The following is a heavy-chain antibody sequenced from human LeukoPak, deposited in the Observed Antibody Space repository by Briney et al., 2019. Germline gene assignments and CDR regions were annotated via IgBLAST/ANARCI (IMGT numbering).Heavy chain of an antibody. CDR1: GYTFTGYY. CDR3: ARVKDMTTRSLGY. Sequence: GASVKVSCKASGYTFTGYYMHWVRQAPGQGLEWMGWINPNSGGTNYAQKFQGRVTMTRDTSISTAYMELSGLRSDDTAVYYCARVKDMTTRSLGYWGQGTLVTVSS. CDR2: INPNSGGT. D-gene: IGHD4-17*01. V-gene: IGHV1-2*02. J-gene: IGHJ4*02.